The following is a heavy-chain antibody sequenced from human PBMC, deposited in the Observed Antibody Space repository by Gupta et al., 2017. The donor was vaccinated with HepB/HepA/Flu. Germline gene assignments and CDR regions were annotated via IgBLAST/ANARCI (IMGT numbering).Heavy chain of an antibody. CDR3: AKETTFEYSSSVDYGMDV. CDR1: GFNFSSYA. J-gene: IGHJ6*02. Sequence: EVQLLESGGGLVQPGGSLRLSCAASGFNFSSYALSWVRQAPGKGLEWVSAISGSGGSTYYADSVKGRFTISRDNSKNTLYLQMNSLRAEDTAVYYCAKETTFEYSSSVDYGMDVWGQGTTVTVSS. V-gene: IGHV3-23*01. CDR2: ISGSGGST. D-gene: IGHD6-6*01.